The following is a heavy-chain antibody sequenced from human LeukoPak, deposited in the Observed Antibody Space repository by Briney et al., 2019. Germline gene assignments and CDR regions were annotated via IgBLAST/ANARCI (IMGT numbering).Heavy chain of an antibody. Sequence: SETLSLTCTVSGGFLSSYYWSWIRQPAGKGLEWIGRIYTSGSTNYNPSLKSRVTMSVDTSKNQFSLKLSSVTAADTAVYYCARVGTGYSSGPVDYWGQGTLVTVSS. J-gene: IGHJ4*02. V-gene: IGHV4-4*07. CDR3: ARVGTGYSSGPVDY. CDR2: IYTSGST. D-gene: IGHD6-19*01. CDR1: GGFLSSYY.